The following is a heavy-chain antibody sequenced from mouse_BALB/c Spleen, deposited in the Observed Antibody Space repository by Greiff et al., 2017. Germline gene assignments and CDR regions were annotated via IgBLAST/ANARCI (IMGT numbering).Heavy chain of an antibody. J-gene: IGHJ3*01. V-gene: IGHV10-1*02. Sequence: EVQRVESGGGLVQPKGSLKLSCAASGFTFNTYAMNWVRQAPGKGLEWVARIRSKSNNYATYYADSVKDRFTISRDDSQSMLYLQMNNLKTEDTAMYYCVTTVVEGFAYWGQGTLVTVSA. CDR1: GFTFNTYA. CDR2: IRSKSNNYAT. CDR3: VTTVVEGFAY. D-gene: IGHD1-1*01.